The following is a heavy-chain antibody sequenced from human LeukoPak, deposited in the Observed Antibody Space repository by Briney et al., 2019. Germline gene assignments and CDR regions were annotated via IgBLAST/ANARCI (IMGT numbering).Heavy chain of an antibody. CDR2: IKQDGSEK. J-gene: IGHJ4*02. V-gene: IGHV3-7*01. D-gene: IGHD3-10*01. CDR3: ARVQAYYHGSGSYMRLFDY. CDR1: GFTFSSYW. Sequence: GGSLRLSCAASGFTFSSYWMSWVRQAPGKGLEWVANIKQDGSEKYYVDSVKGRFTISRDNAKNSLYLQMNSLRAEDTAVYYCARVQAYYHGSGSYMRLFDYWGQGTLVTVSS.